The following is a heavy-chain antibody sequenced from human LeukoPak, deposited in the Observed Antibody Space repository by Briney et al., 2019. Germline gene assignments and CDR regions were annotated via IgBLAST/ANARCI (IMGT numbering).Heavy chain of an antibody. V-gene: IGHV3-9*01. Sequence: GGSLRLSCAASGFTFDDYAMHWVRQAPGRGLEWVSGISWNSGSIGYADSVKGRFTISRDNAKNSLYLQMNSLRAEDTAVYYCARRSWQLPDYWGQGTLVTVSS. J-gene: IGHJ4*02. CDR2: ISWNSGSI. CDR3: ARRSWQLPDY. D-gene: IGHD3-10*01. CDR1: GFTFDDYA.